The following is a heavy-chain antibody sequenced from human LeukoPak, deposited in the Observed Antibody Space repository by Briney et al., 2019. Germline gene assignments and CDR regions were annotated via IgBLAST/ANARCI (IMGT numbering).Heavy chain of an antibody. CDR2: IYYSGST. Sequence: PSETLSLTCTISGASIDSYYWSWIRQPPGKGLEWIGYIYYSGSTSYNPSLKSRVTISVDTSKNQISLKVRSVTAADTAVYYCARTTEDCSSTSCYQYWFDPWGQGTLVTVSS. CDR3: ARTTEDCSSTSCYQYWFDP. V-gene: IGHV4-59*01. D-gene: IGHD2-2*01. CDR1: GASIDSYY. J-gene: IGHJ5*02.